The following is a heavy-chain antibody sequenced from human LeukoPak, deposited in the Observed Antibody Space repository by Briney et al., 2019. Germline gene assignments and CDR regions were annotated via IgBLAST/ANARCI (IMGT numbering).Heavy chain of an antibody. Sequence: GGSLRLSCAASGFTFSSYAMNWVRQSPGKGLEWVSSISSSSSYIYYADSVRGRFTISRDSAKNSLYLQMNSLRAEDTAVYYCAKEGFGSGEGYWGQGTLVTVSS. J-gene: IGHJ4*02. CDR1: GFTFSSYA. CDR2: ISSSSSYI. V-gene: IGHV3-21*04. D-gene: IGHD3-10*01. CDR3: AKEGFGSGEGY.